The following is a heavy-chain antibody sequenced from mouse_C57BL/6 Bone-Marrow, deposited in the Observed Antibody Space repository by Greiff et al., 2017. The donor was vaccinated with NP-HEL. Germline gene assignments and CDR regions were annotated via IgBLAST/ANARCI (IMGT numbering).Heavy chain of an antibody. D-gene: IGHD1-1*01. CDR2: ISDGGSYT. CDR3: AREGDYYGSRWYFDV. J-gene: IGHJ1*03. V-gene: IGHV5-4*01. Sequence: DVMLVESGGGLVKPGGSLKLSCAASGFTFSSYAMSWVRQTPEKRLEWVATISDGGSYTYYPDNVKGRFTISRDNAKNNLYLQMSHLKSEDTAMYYCAREGDYYGSRWYFDVWGTGTTVTVSS. CDR1: GFTFSSYA.